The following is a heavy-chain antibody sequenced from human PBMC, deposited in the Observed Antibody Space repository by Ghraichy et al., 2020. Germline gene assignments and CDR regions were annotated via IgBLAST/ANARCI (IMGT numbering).Heavy chain of an antibody. V-gene: IGHV3-21*01. CDR2: ISSSSSYI. Sequence: GESLNISCAASGFTFSSYSMNWVRQAPGKGLEWVSSISSSSSYIYYADSVKGRFTISRDNAKNSLYLQMNSLRAEDTAVYYCARDRDVLRYFDWLLDYWGQGTLVTVSS. CDR3: ARDRDVLRYFDWLLDY. J-gene: IGHJ4*02. CDR1: GFTFSSYS. D-gene: IGHD3-9*01.